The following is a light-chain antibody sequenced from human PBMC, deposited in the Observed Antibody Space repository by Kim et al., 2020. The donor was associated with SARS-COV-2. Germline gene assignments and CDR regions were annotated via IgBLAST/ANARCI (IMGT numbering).Light chain of an antibody. CDR1: QSVSSSS. CDR2: GAS. V-gene: IGKV3-20*01. CDR3: QQYGSSPPT. Sequence: SPVEQATLACRASQSVSSSSLAWYQQNPGQAPRLLIYGASSRATGIPDRFSGSGSGTDFTLTISRLEPEDFAVYYCQQYGSSPPTFGQGTKLEI. J-gene: IGKJ2*01.